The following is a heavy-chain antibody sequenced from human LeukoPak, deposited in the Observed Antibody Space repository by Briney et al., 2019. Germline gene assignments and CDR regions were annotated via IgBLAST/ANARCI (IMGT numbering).Heavy chain of an antibody. CDR3: SLASGSYPPGY. D-gene: IGHD3-10*01. CDR2: INPNSGGT. V-gene: IGHV1-2*02. Sequence: ASVKVSCKASGYTFTGYYMHWVRQAPGQGLEWMGWINPNSGGTNYAQKFQGRVTITADKSTSTAYMELSSLRSEDTAVYYCSLASGSYPPGYWGQGTLVTVSS. J-gene: IGHJ4*02. CDR1: GYTFTGYY.